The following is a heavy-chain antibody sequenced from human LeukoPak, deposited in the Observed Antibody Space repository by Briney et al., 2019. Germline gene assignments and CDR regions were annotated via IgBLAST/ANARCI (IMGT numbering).Heavy chain of an antibody. V-gene: IGHV3-7*03. CDR1: GFTFSSYW. J-gene: IGHJ1*01. CDR3: AKDPLVGATTGYFQH. D-gene: IGHD1-26*01. Sequence: GGSLRLSCAASGFTFSSYWMSWVRQAPGKGLEWVANIKQDGSEKYYVDSVKGRFTISRDNAKNSLYLQMNSLRAEDTAVYYCAKDPLVGATTGYFQHWGQGTLVTVSS. CDR2: IKQDGSEK.